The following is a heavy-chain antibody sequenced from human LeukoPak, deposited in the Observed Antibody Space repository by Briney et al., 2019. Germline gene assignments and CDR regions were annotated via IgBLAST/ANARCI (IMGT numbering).Heavy chain of an antibody. Sequence: GGSLRLSCAASGFTFSSYNMNWVRRAPGKGLEWVSSISSSSSCIYYADSVKGRFTISRDNAKNSLFLQMNSLRAEDTAMYYCARDLPTVTTLLPSLSYFDYWGQGTPVTVSS. CDR2: ISSSSSCI. CDR3: ARDLPTVTTLLPSLSYFDY. J-gene: IGHJ4*02. V-gene: IGHV3-21*01. CDR1: GFTFSSYN. D-gene: IGHD4-17*01.